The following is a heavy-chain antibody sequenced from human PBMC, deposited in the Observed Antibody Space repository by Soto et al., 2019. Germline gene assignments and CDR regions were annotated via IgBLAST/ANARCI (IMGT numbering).Heavy chain of an antibody. V-gene: IGHV5-10-1*01. Sequence: GESLKISCKGSGYSFTSYWINWVRQMPGKGLEWMGTIDPSDSYINYSPSFQGHVTISADKSISTAYLQWSSLKASDTAMYYCARGAGSVVFYFNNWFDSWGQGTLVTVSS. J-gene: IGHJ5*01. CDR2: IDPSDSYI. D-gene: IGHD3-10*01. CDR3: ARGAGSVVFYFNNWFDS. CDR1: GYSFTSYW.